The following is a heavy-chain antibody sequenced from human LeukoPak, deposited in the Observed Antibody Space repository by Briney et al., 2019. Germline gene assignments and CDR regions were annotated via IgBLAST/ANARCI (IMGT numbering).Heavy chain of an antibody. CDR3: ARDDDGMDV. V-gene: IGHV3-48*03. J-gene: IGHJ6*02. CDR1: GFTFSSYE. CDR2: ISSSGSTI. Sequence: GGSLRLSCAASGFTFSSYEMNWVRQAPGKGLEWVSYISSSGSTIYYADSVKGRFTISRDDAKNSLYLQMNSLRAEDTAVYYCARDDDGMDVWGQGTTVTVSS.